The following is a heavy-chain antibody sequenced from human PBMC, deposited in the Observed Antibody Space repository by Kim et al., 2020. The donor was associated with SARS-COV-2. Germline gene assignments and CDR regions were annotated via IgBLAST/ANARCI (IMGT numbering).Heavy chain of an antibody. V-gene: IGHV3-13*01. J-gene: IGHJ6*02. CDR1: GFTFSSYD. CDR2: IGTAGDT. CDR3: ARGRTYYDILTGYLHRYGMDG. D-gene: IGHD3-9*01. Sequence: GGSLRLSCAASGFTFSSYDMHWVRQATGKGLEWVSAIGTAGDTYYPGSVKGRFTISRENAKNSLYLQMNSLRAGDTAVYYCARGRTYYDILTGYLHRYGMDGWGQGTTVTVSS.